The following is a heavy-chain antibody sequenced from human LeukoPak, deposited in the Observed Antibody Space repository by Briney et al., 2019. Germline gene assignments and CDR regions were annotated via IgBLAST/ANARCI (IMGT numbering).Heavy chain of an antibody. CDR1: GGSISSSSYL. V-gene: IGHV4-39*07. Sequence: PSDTLSLPCSVPGGSISSSSYLWGWIRQPPGEGLEWIGSINHSGSPYYNPSLKSRVTISVDTSKNQISLKLSSATAADTAVYYCARMARYGDYLYDHWGQGTVVTVSS. CDR3: ARMARYGDYLYDH. D-gene: IGHD4-17*01. J-gene: IGHJ4*02. CDR2: INHSGSP.